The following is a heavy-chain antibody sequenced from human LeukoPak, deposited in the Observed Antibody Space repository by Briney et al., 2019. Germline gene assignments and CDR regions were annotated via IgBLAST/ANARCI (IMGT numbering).Heavy chain of an antibody. CDR1: GYTFTSYG. CDR3: ARETDSYDFWSGYYSEGYFDY. CDR2: ISAYNGNT. V-gene: IGHV1-18*01. D-gene: IGHD3-3*01. Sequence: GASVKVSCKASGYTFTSYGISWVRQAPGQGPEWMGWISAYNGNTNYAQKLQGRVTMTTDTSTSTACMELRSLRSDDTAVYYCARETDSYDFWSGYYSEGYFDYWGQGTLVTVSS. J-gene: IGHJ4*02.